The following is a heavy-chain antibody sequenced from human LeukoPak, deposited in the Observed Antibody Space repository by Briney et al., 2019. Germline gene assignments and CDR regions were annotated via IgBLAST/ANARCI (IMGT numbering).Heavy chain of an antibody. D-gene: IGHD6-13*01. CDR3: ARLRAIAAAEYFDY. CDR1: GFTFSTYS. V-gene: IGHV3-21*04. J-gene: IGHJ4*02. Sequence: GGSLRLSCAASGFTFSTYSMNWVRQAPGKGLEWVSSISSNNRYIYYADSVKGRFTISRDNAKNSLYLQMNSLRAEDTAVYYCARLRAIAAAEYFDYWGQGTLVTVSS. CDR2: ISSNNRYI.